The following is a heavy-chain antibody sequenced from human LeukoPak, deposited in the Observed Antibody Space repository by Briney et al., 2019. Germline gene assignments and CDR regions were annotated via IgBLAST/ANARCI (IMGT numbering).Heavy chain of an antibody. V-gene: IGHV3-21*01. CDR1: GFTFSTYG. Sequence: GGSLRLSCVASGFTFSTYGMSWVRQAPGKGLEWVSSISSSSSYIYYADSVKGRFTISRDNAKNSLYLQMNSLRAEDTAIYYCARVINYYDNSGYPDYWGQGTLVTVSS. CDR2: ISSSSSYI. J-gene: IGHJ4*02. CDR3: ARVINYYDNSGYPDY. D-gene: IGHD3-22*01.